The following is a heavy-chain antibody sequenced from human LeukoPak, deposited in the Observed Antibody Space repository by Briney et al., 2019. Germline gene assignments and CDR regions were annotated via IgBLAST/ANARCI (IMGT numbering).Heavy chain of an antibody. Sequence: SVKLSCKASGGTFSNYAISWVRQTPGQGLEWMGGIIPIFGTANYAQKCQGRVTITADESTSTAYMELSSLRSEDTAVYYCASARRYYDTSGYYLYFDYWGQGTLVTVSS. J-gene: IGHJ4*02. CDR1: GGTFSNYA. D-gene: IGHD3-22*01. CDR2: IIPIFGTA. V-gene: IGHV1-69*13. CDR3: ASARRYYDTSGYYLYFDY.